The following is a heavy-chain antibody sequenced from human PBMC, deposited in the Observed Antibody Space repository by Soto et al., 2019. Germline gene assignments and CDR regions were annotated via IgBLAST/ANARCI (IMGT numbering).Heavy chain of an antibody. CDR1: GYPVTAYY. J-gene: IGHJ3*02. V-gene: IGHV1-2*02. CDR2: INPATGAP. D-gene: IGHD3-3*01. Sequence: QLHLVQSGAVVKKPGASVTVSCSASGYPVTAYYMHWVRQAPGRGLEWMGGINPATGAPKYTQTFRGRVPMTRDTSTSTVFMELSGLTSEDTAVFYWARGGGVGVAGSAAFDMWGQGTLVTVSS. CDR3: ARGGGVGVAGSAAFDM.